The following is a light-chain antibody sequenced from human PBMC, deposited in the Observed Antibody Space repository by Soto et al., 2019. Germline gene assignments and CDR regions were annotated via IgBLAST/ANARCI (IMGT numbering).Light chain of an antibody. CDR1: QSVSSN. J-gene: IGKJ1*01. CDR2: GAS. V-gene: IGKV3-15*01. CDR3: KQYNNWPQWT. Sequence: EIVMTQSPATLSVSPGERDTLSCRASQSVSSNLAWYQQKPGQAPRRLIYGASTRATGIPARFSGSGYGTEFTLTSSSLPAEDFAFYYCKQYNNWPQWTFRQGTKVEIK.